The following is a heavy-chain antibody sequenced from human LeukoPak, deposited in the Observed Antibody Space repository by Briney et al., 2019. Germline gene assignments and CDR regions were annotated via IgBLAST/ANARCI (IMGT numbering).Heavy chain of an antibody. J-gene: IGHJ4*02. CDR2: INPNSGGT. CDR3: ARVKNKITFGDRTLWY. D-gene: IGHD3-16*01. V-gene: IGHV1-2*04. Sequence: ASVKVSCKASGYTFTGYYMHWVRQAPGQGLEWMGWINPNSGGTNYAQKFQGWVTMTRDTSISTAYMELSRLRSDDTAVYYRARVKNKITFGDRTLWYWGQGTLVTVSS. CDR1: GYTFTGYY.